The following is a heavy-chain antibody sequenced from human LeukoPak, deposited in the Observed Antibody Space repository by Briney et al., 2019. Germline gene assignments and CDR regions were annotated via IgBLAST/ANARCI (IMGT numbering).Heavy chain of an antibody. CDR2: IYTSGST. D-gene: IGHD3-10*01. V-gene: IGHV4-4*07. CDR3: ATTLRPTTWGVDDAFDI. Sequence: SETLSLTCTVSGGSISSYYWSWIRQPAGKGLEWIGRIYTSGSTNYNPSLKSRVTMSVDTSKNQFSLKLSSVTAADTTVYYCATTLRPTTWGVDDAFDIWGQGTMVTVSS. J-gene: IGHJ3*02. CDR1: GGSISSYY.